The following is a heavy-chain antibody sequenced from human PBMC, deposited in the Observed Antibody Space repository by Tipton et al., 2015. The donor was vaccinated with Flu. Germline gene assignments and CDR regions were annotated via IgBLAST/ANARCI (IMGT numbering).Heavy chain of an antibody. V-gene: IGHV1-18*01. CDR1: GYTFTNYG. D-gene: IGHD3-22*01. Sequence: QLVQSGAEAKKPGASVKVSCKASGYTFTNYGINWVRQAPGQGLEWMGWISAHNGNTNYAQKVQGRVTMTTDTSTSIAYMELRSLRSDDTAVYYCARDERRYSDTSGPQVYFGIWGRGTLVTVSS. J-gene: IGHJ2*01. CDR2: ISAHNGNT. CDR3: ARDERRYSDTSGPQVYFGI.